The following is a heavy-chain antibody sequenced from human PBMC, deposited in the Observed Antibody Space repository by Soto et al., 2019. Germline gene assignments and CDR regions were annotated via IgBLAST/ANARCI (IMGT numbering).Heavy chain of an antibody. J-gene: IGHJ4*02. CDR3: ARGGYGGFSYGHFDY. V-gene: IGHV3-48*01. CDR2: ISSSSSTI. Sequence: EVQLVESGGGLVQPGGSLRLSCAASGFTFSSYSMNWVRQAPGKGLEWVSYISSSSSTIYYADSVKGRFTISRDNAKNSLYLQTNSLRAEDTDVYYCARGGYGGFSYGHFDYWGQGTLVAVSS. CDR1: GFTFSSYS. D-gene: IGHD5-18*01.